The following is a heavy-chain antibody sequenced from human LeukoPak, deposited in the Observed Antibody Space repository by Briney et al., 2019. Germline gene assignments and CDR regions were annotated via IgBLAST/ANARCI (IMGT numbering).Heavy chain of an antibody. J-gene: IGHJ4*02. Sequence: PSETLSLTCAVSGYSISSGYYWGWIRQPPGKGLEWVGSIYHSGSTYYNPSLKSRVTISVDTSKNQFSLKLISVTAADTAVYYYARRVESSGYSFDYWGQGTLVTVSS. D-gene: IGHD3-22*01. V-gene: IGHV4-38-2*01. CDR3: ARRVESSGYSFDY. CDR2: IYHSGST. CDR1: GYSISSGYY.